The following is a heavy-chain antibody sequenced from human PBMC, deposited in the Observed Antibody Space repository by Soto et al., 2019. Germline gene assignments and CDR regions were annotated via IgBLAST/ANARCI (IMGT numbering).Heavy chain of an antibody. V-gene: IGHV1-69*01. D-gene: IGHD2-15*01. CDR2: LIPIFRPA. CDR1: GGTFSSYA. CDR3: ARVYCVGGSCYDDVPAFDI. Sequence: QVQLVQSGAEVKKPGSSVKVSCKASGGTFSSYAISWVRQAPGQGPEWMGGLIPIFRPANHAAKFQARLTITADESTSTAYMERSSLGSEDTAVYCCARVYCVGGSCYDDVPAFDIWGQGTMVTVSS. J-gene: IGHJ3*02.